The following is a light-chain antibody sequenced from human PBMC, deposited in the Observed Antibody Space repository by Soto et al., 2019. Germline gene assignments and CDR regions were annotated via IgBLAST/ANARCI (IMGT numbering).Light chain of an antibody. CDR3: AAWDDSLSGVV. CDR2: SNS. Sequence: QSVLTQPPSASGTPGQRVTISCSGSSSNIGRTSVYWYQHLPGTAPKLLIYSNSQRPSGVPDRFSGSKSGTSASLAISGLRSEDEADYYCAAWDDSLSGVVFGGGTKVTVL. V-gene: IGLV1-47*02. J-gene: IGLJ2*01. CDR1: SSNIGRTS.